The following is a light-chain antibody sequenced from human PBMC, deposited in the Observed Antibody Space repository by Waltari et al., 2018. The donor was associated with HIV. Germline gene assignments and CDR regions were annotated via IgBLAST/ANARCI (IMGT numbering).Light chain of an antibody. CDR1: SSNIGSNA. V-gene: IGLV1-44*01. Sequence: QSVLTQPPSASGTPGQRVTISCSGSSSNIGSNAVNWYQQLPGTAPKLLIYSDKQRPSGVPDRFPGSKSGTSASLAISGLQSEDEANYYCAAWDDSLNGPLFGGGTKLTVL. J-gene: IGLJ3*02. CDR3: AAWDDSLNGPL. CDR2: SDK.